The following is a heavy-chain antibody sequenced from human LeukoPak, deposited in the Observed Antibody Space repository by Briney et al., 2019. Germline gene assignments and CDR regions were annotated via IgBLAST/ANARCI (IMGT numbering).Heavy chain of an antibody. CDR2: IYHTGTT. J-gene: IGHJ4*02. D-gene: IGHD3-22*01. CDR1: GASTSSPGYY. Sequence: PSQTLSLTCTISGASTSSPGYYWPWVRQHSGKGLEWIGYIYHTGTTYYNPSLRSRITISMGTSKNQFSLKMTSMTAADTAVYYCAGDLDFASGYYLHYWGQGSLVTVSS. V-gene: IGHV4-31*03. CDR3: AGDLDFASGYYLHY.